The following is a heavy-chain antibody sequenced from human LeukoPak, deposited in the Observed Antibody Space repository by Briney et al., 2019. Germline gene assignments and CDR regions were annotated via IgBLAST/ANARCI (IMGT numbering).Heavy chain of an antibody. Sequence: PGGSLRLSCAASGFTFSSYAMSWVRQAPGKGLEWVSAISGSGGSTYYADSVKGRFTISRDNAENSLYLQMNSLRADDTAVYYCAREEEWYASGTYYKGFDSWGQGTLVTVSS. V-gene: IGHV3-23*01. J-gene: IGHJ4*02. CDR3: AREEEWYASGTYYKGFDS. CDR2: ISGSGGST. CDR1: GFTFSSYA. D-gene: IGHD3-10*01.